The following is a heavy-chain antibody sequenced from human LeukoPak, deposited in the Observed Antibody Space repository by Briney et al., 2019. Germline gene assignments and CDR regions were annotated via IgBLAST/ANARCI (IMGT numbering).Heavy chain of an antibody. J-gene: IGHJ4*02. V-gene: IGHV1-2*02. CDR1: GYTFTGHY. CDR2: IKPNSGGT. D-gene: IGHD1-26*01. Sequence: ASVKVSRKASGYTFTGHYMHWVRQAPGQGLEWMGWIKPNSGGTSHAQKFQGRVTMTRDTSISTAYMELRRLTSDDTAVYYCARGGWELLRTSFDYWGQGTLVTVSS. CDR3: ARGGWELLRTSFDY.